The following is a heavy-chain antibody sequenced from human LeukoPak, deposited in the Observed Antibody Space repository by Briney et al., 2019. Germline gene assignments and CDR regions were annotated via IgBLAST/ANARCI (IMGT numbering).Heavy chain of an antibody. D-gene: IGHD3-9*01. V-gene: IGHV1-58*01. CDR2: IVVGSGNT. CDR3: AALNYYDILTGYYPYFDY. J-gene: IGHJ4*02. CDR1: GFTFTSSA. Sequence: ASVNVSCKASGFTFTSSAVQWVRQARGQRLEWIGWIVVGSGNTNYAQKFQERVTITRDMSTSTAYMELSSLRSEDTAVYYCAALNYYDILTGYYPYFDYWGQGTLVTVSS.